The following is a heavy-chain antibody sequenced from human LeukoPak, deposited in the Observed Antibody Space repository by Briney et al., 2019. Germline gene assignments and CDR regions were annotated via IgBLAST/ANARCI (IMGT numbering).Heavy chain of an antibody. V-gene: IGHV3-74*01. CDR1: GFTFRNCA. CDR2: INSDGSST. Sequence: GGSLRLSCAASGFTFRNCAMSWVRQAPGKGLVWVSRINSDGSSTSYADSVKGRFTISRDNAKNTLYLQMNSLRAEDTAVYYCARTYGGYDDAFDIWGQGTMVTVSS. D-gene: IGHD4-17*01. J-gene: IGHJ3*02. CDR3: ARTYGGYDDAFDI.